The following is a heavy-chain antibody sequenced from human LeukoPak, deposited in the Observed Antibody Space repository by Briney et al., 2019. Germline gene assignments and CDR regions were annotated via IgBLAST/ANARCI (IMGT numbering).Heavy chain of an antibody. Sequence: SGPTLVKPTQTLTLTCTFSGFSLSTSGVGVGWIRQPPGKALVWLALIYWDDDKRYSPSLKSRLTITKDTSKNQVVLTMTNMDPVDTATYYCAHLLYYDILRGFDYWGQGTLVTVTS. CDR2: IYWDDDK. CDR1: GFSLSTSGVG. D-gene: IGHD3-9*01. J-gene: IGHJ4*02. V-gene: IGHV2-5*02. CDR3: AHLLYYDILRGFDY.